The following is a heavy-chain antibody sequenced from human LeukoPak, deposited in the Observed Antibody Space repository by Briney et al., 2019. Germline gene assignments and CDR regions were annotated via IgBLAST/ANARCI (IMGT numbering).Heavy chain of an antibody. CDR2: IYYSGST. CDR3: ARARYSGSYPFDS. D-gene: IGHD1-26*01. Sequence: SETLSLTCTVSGGSISSSSHYWSWIRQPPGKGLEWIGYIYYSGSTNYNPSLKSRVTISVDTSKNQFSLKLSSVTAADTAVYYCARARYSGSYPFDSWGQGTLVTVSS. J-gene: IGHJ4*02. V-gene: IGHV4-61*01. CDR1: GGSISSSSHY.